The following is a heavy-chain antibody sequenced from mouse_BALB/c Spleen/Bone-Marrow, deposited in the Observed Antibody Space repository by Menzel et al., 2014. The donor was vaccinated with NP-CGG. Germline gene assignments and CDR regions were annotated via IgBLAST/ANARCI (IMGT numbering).Heavy chain of an antibody. Sequence: EVKLMESGPGLVKPSQSLSLTCTVTGYSITSDYAWNWIRQFPGNKLEWMGYINYSGSTSYNPSLKSRISITRDTSKNQFFLQLNSVTTEDTATYYCARGSHFDYWGPGTTLTVSS. CDR1: GYSITSDYA. CDR3: ARGSHFDY. V-gene: IGHV3-2*02. CDR2: INYSGST. J-gene: IGHJ2*01.